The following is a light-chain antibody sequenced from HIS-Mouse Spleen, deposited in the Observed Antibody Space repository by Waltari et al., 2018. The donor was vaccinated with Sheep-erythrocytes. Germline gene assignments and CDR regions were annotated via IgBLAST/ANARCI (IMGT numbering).Light chain of an antibody. CDR3: SSYTSSSTLM. CDR2: YVR. CDR1: SSDVGGYNY. Sequence: QSALTQPASVSGSPGQSITISWTGTSSDVGGYNYVSWYQQHPGKAPKLMIYYVRNRPSGVSTRFSGSKSGNTASLTISGLQAEDEADYYCSSYTSSSTLMFGGGTKLTVL. J-gene: IGLJ3*02. V-gene: IGLV2-14*03.